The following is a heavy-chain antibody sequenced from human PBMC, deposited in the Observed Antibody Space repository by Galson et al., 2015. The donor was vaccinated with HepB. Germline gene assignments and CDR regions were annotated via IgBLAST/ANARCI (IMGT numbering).Heavy chain of an antibody. CDR1: GYSFTSYW. D-gene: IGHD4-17*01. CDR3: ARLSYGDYDYYGMDV. Sequence: QSGAEVKKPGESLRISCKGSGYSFTSYWISWVRQMPGKGLEWMGRIDPSDSYTNYSPSFQGHVTISADRSISTAYLQWSSLKASDTAMYYCARLSYGDYDYYGMDVWGQGTTVTVSS. CDR2: IDPSDSYT. J-gene: IGHJ6*02. V-gene: IGHV5-10-1*01.